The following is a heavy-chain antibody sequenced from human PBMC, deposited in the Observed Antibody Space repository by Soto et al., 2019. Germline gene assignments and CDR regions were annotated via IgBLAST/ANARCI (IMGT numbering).Heavy chain of an antibody. D-gene: IGHD3-9*01. CDR1: GFTFSSYA. CDR2: VSYDGSNE. V-gene: IGHV3-30-3*01. Sequence: GGSLRLSCAASGFTFSSYAMHWVRQAPGKGLEWVAVVSYDGSNEYYADSVKGRFTIFRDNSKNTLYLQMNSLRAEDTAVYYCARDVYYDILTGYFYHSASPGMDVWGQGTMVTVSS. J-gene: IGHJ6*01. CDR3: ARDVYYDILTGYFYHSASPGMDV.